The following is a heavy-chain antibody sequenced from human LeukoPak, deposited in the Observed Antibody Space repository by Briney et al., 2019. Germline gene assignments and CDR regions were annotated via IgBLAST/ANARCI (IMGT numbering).Heavy chain of an antibody. V-gene: IGHV3-23*01. CDR3: AKDPPTVMANAFHI. CDR2: ISGSGGTT. D-gene: IGHD5-18*01. Sequence: GGSLRLSCAASGFTFSSYGMIWVRQAPGKELEWVSSISGSGGTTYYADSVKGRFTISRDNSKNTLYLQMNSLRADATAVYSCAKDPPTVMANAFHIWGQGTMVTVS. J-gene: IGHJ3*02. CDR1: GFTFSSYG.